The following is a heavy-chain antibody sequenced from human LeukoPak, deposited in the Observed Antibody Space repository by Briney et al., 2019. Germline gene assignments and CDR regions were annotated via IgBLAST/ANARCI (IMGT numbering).Heavy chain of an antibody. CDR2: TRNKANSYTT. CDR1: GFPFSDHY. Sequence: PGGSLRLSCAASGFPFSDHYMDWVRQAPGKGLEWVGRTRNKANSYTTEYAASVKGRFTISRDDSKNSLYLQMNSLKTEDTAVYYCAKGSRRYCSGGSCTKYYYYGMDVWGQGTTVTVSS. CDR3: AKGSRRYCSGGSCTKYYYYGMDV. D-gene: IGHD2-15*01. V-gene: IGHV3-72*01. J-gene: IGHJ6*02.